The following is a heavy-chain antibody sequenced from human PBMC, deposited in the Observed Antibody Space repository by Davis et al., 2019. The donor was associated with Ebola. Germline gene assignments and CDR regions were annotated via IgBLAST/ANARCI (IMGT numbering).Heavy chain of an antibody. CDR1: GGSITPSY. CDR2: NTYRWST. D-gene: IGHD3-10*01. CDR3: ASFVGWSRRLYYYGPYGMDV. V-gene: IGHV4-59*08. J-gene: IGHJ6*02. Sequence: MPSATLSLPFTVSGGSITPSYLGRIRQPPRRGPAWIWHNTYRWSTNYNPSPKSRITISVDTSKNQFSLKLSSVTAADTAVYYCASFVGWSRRLYYYGPYGMDVWGQGTTVTVSS.